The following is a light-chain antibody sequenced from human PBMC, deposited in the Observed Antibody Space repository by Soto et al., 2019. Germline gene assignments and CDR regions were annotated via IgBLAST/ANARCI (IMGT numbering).Light chain of an antibody. V-gene: IGLV7-43*01. Sequence: AVVPQDPSLTVSPGGPVTLTGPSRMEAVTSGYYPSWFQQKPGQAPRALIHSASNKHSWTPARFSGSLLGGKAALTLSDVQPEDEAEYYCLMYYGGAWVFGGGTKLTVL. CDR3: LMYYGGAWV. CDR2: SAS. CDR1: MEAVTSGYY. J-gene: IGLJ3*02.